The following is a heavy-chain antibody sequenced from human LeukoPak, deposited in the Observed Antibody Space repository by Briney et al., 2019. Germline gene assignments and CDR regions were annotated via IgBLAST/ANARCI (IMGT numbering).Heavy chain of an antibody. V-gene: IGHV3-23*01. CDR1: GFTFRSHA. J-gene: IGHJ4*02. CDR3: AKDFRIGYSAHFDY. D-gene: IGHD2-21*01. CDR2: IYENGGTT. Sequence: GGSLRLSCVGSGFTFRSHARSWVRQAPEKGLEFVSGIYENGGTTYYADSVKGRFSISRDNSKNTLYLQMDSLRGEDTAVYYCAKDFRIGYSAHFDYWGQGALVTVSS.